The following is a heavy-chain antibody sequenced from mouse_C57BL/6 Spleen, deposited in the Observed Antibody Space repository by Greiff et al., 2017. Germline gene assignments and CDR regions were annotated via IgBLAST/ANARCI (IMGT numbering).Heavy chain of an antibody. J-gene: IGHJ1*03. CDR1: GYTFTDYN. CDR3: ARSYYSNYVGYFDV. Sequence: VQLKESGPELVKPGASVKIPCKASGYTFTDYNMDWVKQSHGKSLEWIGDINPNNGGTIYNQKFKGKATLTVDKSSSTAYMELRSLTSEDTAVYYCARSYYSNYVGYFDVWGTGTTVTVSS. D-gene: IGHD2-5*01. CDR2: INPNNGGT. V-gene: IGHV1-18*01.